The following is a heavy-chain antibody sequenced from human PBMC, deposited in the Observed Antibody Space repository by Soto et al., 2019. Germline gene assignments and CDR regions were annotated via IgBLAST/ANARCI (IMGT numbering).Heavy chain of an antibody. CDR1: GGSISSYY. D-gene: IGHD3-10*01. Sequence: SETLSLTCTVSGGSISSYYWSWIRQPPEKGLEWIGYIYYSGSTNYNPSLKSRVTMSLDTSKNQFSLKLSSVTAADTAVYYCARGRLLWFGGRYYYYGMDVWGQGTTVTVSS. CDR2: IYYSGST. CDR3: ARGRLLWFGGRYYYYGMDV. J-gene: IGHJ6*02. V-gene: IGHV4-59*12.